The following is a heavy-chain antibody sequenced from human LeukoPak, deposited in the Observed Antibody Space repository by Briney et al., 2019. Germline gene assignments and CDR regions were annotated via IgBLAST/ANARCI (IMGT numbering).Heavy chain of an antibody. CDR3: AKRNLDDYSYYFDY. CDR2: ISGSGGST. D-gene: IGHD4-11*01. CDR1: GFTFSSYA. V-gene: IGHV3-23*01. Sequence: GGSLRPSCAASGFTFSSYAMSWVRQAPGKGLEWVSAISGSGGSTYYADSVKGRFTISRDNSKNTLYLQMNSLRAEDTAVYYCAKRNLDDYSYYFDYWGQGTLVTVSS. J-gene: IGHJ4*02.